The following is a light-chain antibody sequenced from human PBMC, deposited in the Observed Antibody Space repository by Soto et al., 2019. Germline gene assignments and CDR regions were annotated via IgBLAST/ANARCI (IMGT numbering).Light chain of an antibody. CDR3: QQYGTSLRGT. CDR2: GAS. J-gene: IGKJ1*01. CDR1: QNIKSNY. V-gene: IGKV3-20*01. Sequence: ESVLTQSPGTLSLSPGERATLSCRGSQNIKSNYLAWYRQKPGQAPRLLIYGASNRAAGVPDRFSGSGSRTDFTLTITRLEPEDFAVYYCQQYGTSLRGTFGQGTKVDIK.